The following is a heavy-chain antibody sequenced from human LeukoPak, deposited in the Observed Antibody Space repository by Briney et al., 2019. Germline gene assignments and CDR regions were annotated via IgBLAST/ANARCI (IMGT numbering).Heavy chain of an antibody. CDR3: ARENKGTLHDSTAAFHY. Sequence: PSETLSLTCTVSIGSIGNDYWSWLRQSPGRGLEWIAYGHHSESPNYNPSLKSRVTISVDRSNNRFFLQLSSVTAADTAVYYCARENKGTLHDSTAAFHYWGQGTPVTVSS. D-gene: IGHD1-7*01. CDR2: GHHSESP. V-gene: IGHV4-59*01. CDR1: IGSIGNDY. J-gene: IGHJ4*02.